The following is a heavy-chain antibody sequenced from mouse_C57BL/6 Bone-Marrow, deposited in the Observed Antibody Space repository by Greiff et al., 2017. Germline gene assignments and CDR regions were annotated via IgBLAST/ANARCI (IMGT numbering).Heavy chain of an antibody. J-gene: IGHJ4*01. D-gene: IGHD2-4*01. CDR1: GFTFSDYY. Sequence: EVHLVESGGGLVQPGGSLKLSCAASGFTFSDYYMYWVRQTPEKRLEWVAYISNGGGSTYYPDTVKGRFTISRDNAKNTLYLQMSRLKSEDTAMYYCAREDMITTRDYYAMDYWGQGTSVTVSS. CDR3: AREDMITTRDYYAMDY. CDR2: ISNGGGST. V-gene: IGHV5-12*01.